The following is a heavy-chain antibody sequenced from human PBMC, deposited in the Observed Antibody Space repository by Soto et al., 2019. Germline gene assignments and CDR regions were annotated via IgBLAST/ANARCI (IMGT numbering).Heavy chain of an antibody. CDR1: GGTFSSYA. D-gene: IGHD1-26*01. J-gene: IGHJ6*02. Sequence: GASVKVSCKASGGTFSSYAISWVRQAPGQGLEWMGGIIPIFGTANYAQKFQGRVTITADKSTSTAYMELSSLRSEDTAVYYCARGTGSYYAHYYYGMDVWGQGTTVTVSS. CDR2: IIPIFGTA. V-gene: IGHV1-69*06. CDR3: ARGTGSYYAHYYYGMDV.